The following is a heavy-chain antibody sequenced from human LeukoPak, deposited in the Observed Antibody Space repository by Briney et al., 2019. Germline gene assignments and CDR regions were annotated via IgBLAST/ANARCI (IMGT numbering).Heavy chain of an antibody. V-gene: IGHV1-2*02. J-gene: IGHJ4*02. CDR2: INPNSGGT. CDR1: GYTFTGYY. CDR3: ARDKPRMGFFDY. D-gene: IGHD2-8*01. Sequence: ASVKVSCKASGYTFTGYYMHWVRQAPGQGLEWMGWINPNSGGTNYAQKFQGRVTMTGDTSISTAYMELRSLRSDDTAVYYCARDKPRMGFFDYWGQGTLVTVSS.